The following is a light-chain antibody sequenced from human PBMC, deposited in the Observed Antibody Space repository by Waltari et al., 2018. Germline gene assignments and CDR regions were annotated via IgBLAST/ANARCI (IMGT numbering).Light chain of an antibody. Sequence: DIQMTQSPSTLSASVGDRVTITCRASQRISSWLAWYQQKPGTAPKLLIYQASRLESGVPSGFSGSGSGTDFTLTISSLQPDDSATYYCQQYNSYPLTFGGGTKVEIK. J-gene: IGKJ4*01. CDR3: QQYNSYPLT. CDR1: QRISSW. V-gene: IGKV1-5*03. CDR2: QAS.